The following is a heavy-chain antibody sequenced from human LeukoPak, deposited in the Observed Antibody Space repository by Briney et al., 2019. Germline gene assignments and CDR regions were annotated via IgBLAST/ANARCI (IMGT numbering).Heavy chain of an antibody. Sequence: TGGSLRLSCAASGFTFSSSWMHWVRQAPGKGLVWVSRINSDGSRTSYAGSVKGRFTISRDNSKNTLYLQMDSLRAEDTAVYFCARETSNSLDYWGQGTLVTVSS. D-gene: IGHD4-11*01. CDR2: INSDGSRT. CDR3: ARETSNSLDY. J-gene: IGHJ4*02. V-gene: IGHV3-74*01. CDR1: GFTFSSSW.